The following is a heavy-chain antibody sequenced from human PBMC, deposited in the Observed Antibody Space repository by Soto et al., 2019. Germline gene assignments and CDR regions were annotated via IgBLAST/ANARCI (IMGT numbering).Heavy chain of an antibody. CDR1: GFTFSSSW. CDR2: IQPDGGEK. Sequence: PGGSLRLSCAASGFTFSSSWMSWVRQAPGKGLEWVATIQPDGGEKYYVDSVKGRFTISRDNAKNSLYLQMNSLRVEDTAVFYCADPLDLDVWGKGATVTVSS. J-gene: IGHJ6*04. CDR3: ADPLDLDV. V-gene: IGHV3-7*01.